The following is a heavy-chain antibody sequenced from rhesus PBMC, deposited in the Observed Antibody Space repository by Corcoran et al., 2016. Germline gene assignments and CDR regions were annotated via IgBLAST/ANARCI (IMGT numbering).Heavy chain of an antibody. J-gene: IGHJ4*01. D-gene: IGHD6-31*01. CDR3: VKGIAAAGVVDFDY. CDR1: GFPFSSYG. Sequence: EVQLVESGGGLVQPGGSLRLSCAASGFPFSSYGMHWVRQASGKGVEWVAVIWYDGSKKYYADSVKDRFTISRDNSKNMLYLQMNNLRVEDMAVYYCVKGIAAAGVVDFDYWGQGVLVTVSS. CDR2: IWYDGSKK. V-gene: IGHV3-54*02.